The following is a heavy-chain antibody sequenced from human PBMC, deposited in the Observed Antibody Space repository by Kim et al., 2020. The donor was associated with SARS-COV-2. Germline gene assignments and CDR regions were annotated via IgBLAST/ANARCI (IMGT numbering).Heavy chain of an antibody. D-gene: IGHD3-22*01. CDR2: ISAYNGNT. CDR3: ARTAIYDSSGYYYAGPYYFDY. CDR1: GYTFTSYG. J-gene: IGHJ4*02. Sequence: ASVKVSCKASGYTFTSYGISWVRQAPGQGLEWMGWISAYNGNTNYAQKLQGRVTMTTDTSTSTAYMELRSLRSDDTAVYYCARTAIYDSSGYYYAGPYYFDYWGQGTLVTVSS. V-gene: IGHV1-18*01.